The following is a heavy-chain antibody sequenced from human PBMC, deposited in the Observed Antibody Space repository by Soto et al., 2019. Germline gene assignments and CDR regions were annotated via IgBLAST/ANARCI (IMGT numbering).Heavy chain of an antibody. CDR1: GGSISSSSYY. CDR2: IYYSGST. Sequence: SETLSLTCTVSGGSISSSSYYWGWIRQPPGKGLEWIGSIYYSGSTYYNPSLKSRVTISVDTSKNQFSLKLSSVPAADTAVYYCASSGWWYFDYWGQGTLVTVSS. J-gene: IGHJ4*02. CDR3: ASSGWWYFDY. V-gene: IGHV4-39*01. D-gene: IGHD6-19*01.